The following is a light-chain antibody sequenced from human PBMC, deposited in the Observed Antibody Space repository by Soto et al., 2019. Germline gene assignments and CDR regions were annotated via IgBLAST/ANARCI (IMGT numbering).Light chain of an antibody. J-gene: IGKJ2*01. CDR1: QSVSSY. CDR2: DAS. V-gene: IGKV3-11*01. CDR3: QQRSNWPPYT. Sequence: EIVLTQSPATLSLSPGERANLSCRASQSVSSYLAWYQQKPGQATRLLIYDASNRATGIPARFSGSGSGTDFTLTISILEPEDFAVYYCQQRSNWPPYTFGQGTKLEIK.